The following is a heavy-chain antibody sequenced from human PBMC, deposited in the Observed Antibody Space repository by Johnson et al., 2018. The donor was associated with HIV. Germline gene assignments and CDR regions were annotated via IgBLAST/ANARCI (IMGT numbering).Heavy chain of an antibody. CDR1: GFTFSNYG. D-gene: IGHD6-13*01. V-gene: IGHV3-33*03. CDR3: AKQYSSSWYGNAFDI. CDR2: ISYDGSNK. J-gene: IGHJ3*02. Sequence: QVQLVESGGGVVQPGRSLRLSCAASGFTFSNYGMHWVRQAPGKGLEWVAVISYDGSNKYYADSVKGRFTISRDNAKNSVFLQMNSLRADDTAMYYCAKQYSSSWYGNAFDIWGQGTMVTVSS.